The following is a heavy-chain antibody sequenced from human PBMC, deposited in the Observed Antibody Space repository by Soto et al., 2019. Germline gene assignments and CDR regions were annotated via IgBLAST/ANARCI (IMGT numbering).Heavy chain of an antibody. V-gene: IGHV1-69*12. CDR2: IIPIFGTA. CDR3: ATQGLPNYYSYGMDV. D-gene: IGHD5-18*01. J-gene: IGHJ6*02. CDR1: GGTFSSYA. Sequence: QVQLVQSGAEVKKPGSSVKVSCKASGGTFSSYAISWVRQAPGQGLEWMGGIIPIFGTADYAQKFQGRVTITADESTTTAYMELSSLRSEDTAVYYCATQGLPNYYSYGMDVWGQGTTVTVSS.